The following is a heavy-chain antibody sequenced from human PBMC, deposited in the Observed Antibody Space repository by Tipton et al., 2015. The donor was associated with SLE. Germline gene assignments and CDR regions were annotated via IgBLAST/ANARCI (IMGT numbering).Heavy chain of an antibody. CDR2: INHSGST. CDR3: ARGKTDNGGWTVDY. CDR1: GGSFSGYY. D-gene: IGHD6-19*01. V-gene: IGHV4-34*01. J-gene: IGHJ4*02. Sequence: LRLSCAVHGGSFSGYYCSWIRQPPGKGLEWIGEINHSGSTNYNPSLKSRVTISVDTSKNQFSLKLSSVTAADTAVYYCARGKTDNGGWTVDYWGQGTLVTVSS.